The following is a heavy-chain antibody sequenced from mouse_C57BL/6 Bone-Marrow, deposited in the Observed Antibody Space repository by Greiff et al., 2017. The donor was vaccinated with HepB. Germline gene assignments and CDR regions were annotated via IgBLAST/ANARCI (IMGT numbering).Heavy chain of an antibody. D-gene: IGHD2-5*01. J-gene: IGHJ1*03. CDR3: AREDYSNWYFDV. V-gene: IGHV1-50*01. CDR2: IDPSDSYT. CDR1: GYTFTSYW. Sequence: QVQLQQPGAELVKPGASVKLSCKASGYTFTSYWMQWVKQRSGQGLEWIGEIDPSDSYTNYNQKFKGKATLTVDTSSSTAYMQLSSLTSEDSAVYYCAREDYSNWYFDVWGTGTTVTVSS.